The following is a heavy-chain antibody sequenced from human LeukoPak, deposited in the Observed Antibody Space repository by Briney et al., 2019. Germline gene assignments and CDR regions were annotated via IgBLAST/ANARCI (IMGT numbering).Heavy chain of an antibody. CDR3: AREIVDTAMVTGHSYYYYYMDV. CDR2: INPSGGST. CDR1: GYTFTSYY. Sequence: RASVKVSCKASGYTFTSYYMHWVRQAPGQGLEWMGIINPSGGSTSYAQKFQGRVTMTRDMSTSTVYMELSSLRSEDTAVYYCAREIVDTAMVTGHSYYYYYMDVWGKGTTVTVSS. D-gene: IGHD5-18*01. V-gene: IGHV1-46*01. J-gene: IGHJ6*03.